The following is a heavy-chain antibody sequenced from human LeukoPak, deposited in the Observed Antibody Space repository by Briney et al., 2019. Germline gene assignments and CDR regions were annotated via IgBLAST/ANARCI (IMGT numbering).Heavy chain of an antibody. Sequence: GSSVKVSCKASGGTFSSCAISWVRQAPGQGLEWMGRIIPILGIANYAQKFQGRVTITADKSTSTAYMELSSLRSEDTAVYYCASGIGGSLTGGDIWGQGTMVTVSS. D-gene: IGHD2-15*01. CDR3: ASGIGGSLTGGDI. J-gene: IGHJ3*02. CDR1: GGTFSSCA. V-gene: IGHV1-69*04. CDR2: IIPILGIA.